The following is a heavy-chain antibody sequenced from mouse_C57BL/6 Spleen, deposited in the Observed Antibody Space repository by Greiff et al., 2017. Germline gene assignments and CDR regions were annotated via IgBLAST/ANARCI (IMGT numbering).Heavy chain of an antibody. D-gene: IGHD1-1*01. Sequence: VQLQQSGAELVKPGASVKLSCKASGYTFTEYTIHWVKQRSGQGLEWIGWFYPGSGSIKYNEKFKDKATLTADKSSSTVYMELSSLTSEDSAVFFCARHEGKGRTTPRYDCWGHGTTLTVAS. CDR3: ARHEGKGRTTPRYDC. CDR1: GYTFTEYT. J-gene: IGHJ2*01. CDR2: FYPGSGSI. V-gene: IGHV1-62-2*01.